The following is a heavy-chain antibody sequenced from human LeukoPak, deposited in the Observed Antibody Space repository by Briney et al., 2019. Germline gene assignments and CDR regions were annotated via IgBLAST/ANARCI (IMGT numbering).Heavy chain of an antibody. V-gene: IGHV3-13*01. J-gene: IGHJ3*02. Sequence: GGSLRLSCAASGFTFSSYDMHWVRQATGKGLEWVSAIGTAGDTFYPGSVKGRFTISRDNAKNSLYLQMNSLRAGDTAVYYCARVLSGHGAFDIWGQGTMVTVSS. CDR2: IGTAGDT. CDR3: ARVLSGHGAFDI. D-gene: IGHD2-15*01. CDR1: GFTFSSYD.